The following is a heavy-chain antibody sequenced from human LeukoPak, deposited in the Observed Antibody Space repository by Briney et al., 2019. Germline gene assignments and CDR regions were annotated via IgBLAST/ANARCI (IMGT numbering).Heavy chain of an antibody. D-gene: IGHD3-22*01. Sequence: GASVKVSCKASGYTFTGYYMHWVRQAPGQGLEWMGRINPNGGGTNYAQKFQGRVTMTRDTSISTAYMELSRLRSDDTAVYYCARPNVDSSGYWSYFDYWGQGTLVTVSS. J-gene: IGHJ4*02. CDR3: ARPNVDSSGYWSYFDY. V-gene: IGHV1-2*06. CDR1: GYTFTGYY. CDR2: INPNGGGT.